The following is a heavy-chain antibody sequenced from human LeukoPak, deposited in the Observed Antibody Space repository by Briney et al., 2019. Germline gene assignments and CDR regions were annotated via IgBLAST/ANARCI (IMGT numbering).Heavy chain of an antibody. D-gene: IGHD2-15*01. CDR3: ARDHVVNGLVFDY. Sequence: GGSLRLSCAASGFTFNRHWMSWVRQAPGKGLEWVANINQDGSERQYVDSVKGRFTISRDNAKNSMYLQVNSLNVEDTAIYFCARDHVVNGLVFDYWGQGILVTVSS. J-gene: IGHJ4*02. V-gene: IGHV3-7*01. CDR2: INQDGSER. CDR1: GFTFNRHW.